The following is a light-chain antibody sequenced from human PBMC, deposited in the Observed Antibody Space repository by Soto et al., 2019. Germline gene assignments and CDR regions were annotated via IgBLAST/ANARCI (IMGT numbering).Light chain of an antibody. J-gene: IGLJ1*01. CDR3: CAYAGSFIFV. CDR1: SSDVGTFKY. V-gene: IGLV2-11*01. Sequence: QSVLTQPRSVSRSPGQSVTISCTGASSDVGTFKYVTWYQQHPGKAPKLMTYDVSKRPSGVPDRFSGSKSGNTAALTISGLQAEDEADYYCCAYAGSFIFVFGTGTKV. CDR2: DVS.